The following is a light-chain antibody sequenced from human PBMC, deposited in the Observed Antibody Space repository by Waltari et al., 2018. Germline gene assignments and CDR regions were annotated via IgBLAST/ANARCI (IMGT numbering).Light chain of an antibody. CDR2: DAS. CDR3: QQYNRWPPIT. V-gene: IGKV3-15*01. J-gene: IGKJ5*01. Sequence: VVLTQSPATLSDSPGESVTISCRASQSVSSNLAWYQQKPGQASRLLIYDASTRASSIPVWFRGSGSGTEVTLTINSLQSEDSATYFCQQYNRWPPITFGQGTRLDMK. CDR1: QSVSSN.